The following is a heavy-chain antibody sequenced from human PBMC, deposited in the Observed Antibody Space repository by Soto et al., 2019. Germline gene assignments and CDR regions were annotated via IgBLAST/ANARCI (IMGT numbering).Heavy chain of an antibody. CDR3: ARGPHSYYFDY. V-gene: IGHV3-64*01. Sequence: EVPLVESGGGLVQPGGSLRLSCAASGFTFSSYAMHWVRQAPGKGLEYVSAISSNGGSTYYANSVKGRFTISRDNSKNTLYLQMGSLRAEDMAVYYCARGPHSYYFDYWGQGTLVTVSS. J-gene: IGHJ4*02. CDR1: GFTFSSYA. CDR2: ISSNGGST.